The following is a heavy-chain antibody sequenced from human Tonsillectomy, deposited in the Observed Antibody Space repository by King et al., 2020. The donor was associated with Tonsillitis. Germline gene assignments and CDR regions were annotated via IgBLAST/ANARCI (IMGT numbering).Heavy chain of an antibody. D-gene: IGHD6-19*01. Sequence: VQLVESGGGLVQPGGSLRLSCAASGFTFSDYYMSWIRQAPGKGLEWVSYISSSGSHTNHADSVKGRFTISRDSANKSLYLQMNSLRAEDTAVYYCARVGVADLSPCDYWGQGTLVTVSS. CDR3: ARVGVADLSPCDY. CDR1: GFTFSDYY. V-gene: IGHV3-11*06. J-gene: IGHJ4*02. CDR2: ISSSGSHT.